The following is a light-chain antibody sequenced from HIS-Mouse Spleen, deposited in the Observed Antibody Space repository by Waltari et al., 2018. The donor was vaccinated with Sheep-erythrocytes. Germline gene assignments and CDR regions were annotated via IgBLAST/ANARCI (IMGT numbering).Light chain of an antibody. CDR3: SSYTSSSTLVV. CDR2: EVS. J-gene: IGLJ2*01. CDR1: SSDVGGYNY. V-gene: IGLV2-14*01. Sequence: QSALTQPAPVSGSPGQSITISCTGTSSDVGGYNYVSWYQQLPGKAPKLMIYEVSNRPSGVSNRFSGSKSGNTASLTISGLQAEDEADYYCSSYTSSSTLVVFGGGTKLTVL.